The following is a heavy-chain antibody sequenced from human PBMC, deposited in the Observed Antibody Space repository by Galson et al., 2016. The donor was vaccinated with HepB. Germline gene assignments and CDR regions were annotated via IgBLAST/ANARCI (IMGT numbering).Heavy chain of an antibody. V-gene: IGHV4-59*04. CDR1: GASISTYY. D-gene: IGHD3-10*01. J-gene: IGHJ5*02. CDR3: ARQAMIRGDNLFDI. CDR2: ISYSGST. Sequence: SETLSLTCSVSGASISTYYWSWIRQPPGKGLEWIGYISYSGSTFHNPSLKSRVILSVDTAKNQFSLMLRSMTAADTAVYYCARQAMIRGDNLFDIWGQGTLVTVSS.